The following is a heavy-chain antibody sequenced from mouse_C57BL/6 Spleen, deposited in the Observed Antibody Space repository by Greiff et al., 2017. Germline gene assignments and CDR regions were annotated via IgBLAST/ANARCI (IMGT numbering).Heavy chain of an antibody. CDR3: TRRGTAD. CDR1: GYTFTDYE. Sequence: VQLQQPGAELVRPGASVTLSCKASGYTFTDYEMHWVKQTPVHGLEWIGAIDPETGGTAYNQKFKGKAILTADKSSITAYMELRSLTSEDSAVYYCTRRGTADWGQGTTLTVSS. V-gene: IGHV1-15*01. CDR2: IDPETGGT. J-gene: IGHJ2*01. D-gene: IGHD1-2*01.